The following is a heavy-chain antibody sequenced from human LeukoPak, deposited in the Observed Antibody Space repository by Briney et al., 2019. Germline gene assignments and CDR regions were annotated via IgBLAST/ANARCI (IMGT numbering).Heavy chain of an antibody. CDR1: GYTFTGYY. J-gene: IGHJ4*02. D-gene: IGHD3-22*01. Sequence: ASVKVSCKASGYTFTGYYMHWVRQAPGQGLEWMGRINPNSGGTNYAQKFQGRVTMTRDTSISTAYMELSRLRSDDTAVYYWARGGGAMNYYDSSALDYWGQGTLVTVSS. CDR3: ARGGGAMNYYDSSALDY. CDR2: INPNSGGT. V-gene: IGHV1-2*06.